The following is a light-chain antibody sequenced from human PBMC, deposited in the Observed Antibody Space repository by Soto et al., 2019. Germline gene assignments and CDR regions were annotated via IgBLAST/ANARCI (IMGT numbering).Light chain of an antibody. Sequence: QSALTQPASLSGSPGQSITISCTGTSSDIGSYNYVSWYQQHPGTAPKLMIFDVSYRPSGISDRFSGSKSGNTASLTISGLQPEDEADYYCSSYGASSTLFGGGTQLTVL. V-gene: IGLV2-14*03. J-gene: IGLJ3*02. CDR3: SSYGASSTL. CDR1: SSDIGSYNY. CDR2: DVS.